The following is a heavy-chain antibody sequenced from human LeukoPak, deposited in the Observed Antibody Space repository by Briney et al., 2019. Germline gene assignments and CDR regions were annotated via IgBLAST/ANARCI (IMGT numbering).Heavy chain of an antibody. J-gene: IGHJ4*02. Sequence: GGSLRLSCEASGFTFGSFAMYWVRQAAGKGLDWIAGIFGSGGSPHYADSVKGRFTISRDNSKNTVYLQINSLRAEDTAVYYCGKTTAGYSSGQKPAWPVDYWGQGTLVTVSS. D-gene: IGHD5-18*01. V-gene: IGHV3-23*01. CDR1: GFTFGSFA. CDR2: IFGSGGSP. CDR3: GKTTAGYSSGQKPAWPVDY.